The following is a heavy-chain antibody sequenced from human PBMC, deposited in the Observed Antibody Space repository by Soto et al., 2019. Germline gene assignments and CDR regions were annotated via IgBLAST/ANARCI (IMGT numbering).Heavy chain of an antibody. J-gene: IGHJ6*02. D-gene: IGHD6-6*01. CDR2: INPNSGGT. V-gene: IGHV1-2*02. CDR1: GYTFTGYY. CDR3: ARTLGLSIAARYGMDV. Sequence: QVQLVQSGAEVKKPGASVKVSCKASGYTFTGYYMHWVRQAPGQGLEWMGWINPNSGGTNYAQKFQGRVTMTRDTSISTAYMELSRLRSDDTAVYYCARTLGLSIAARYGMDVWGQGTTVTVSS.